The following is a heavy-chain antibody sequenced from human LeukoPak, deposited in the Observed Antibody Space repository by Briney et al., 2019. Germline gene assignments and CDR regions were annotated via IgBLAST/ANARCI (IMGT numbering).Heavy chain of an antibody. J-gene: IGHJ6*03. CDR3: ARRNGIAVAGTGRYYYYYYMDV. V-gene: IGHV4-4*09. CDR2: IYTSGST. Sequence: PSETLSLTCTVSGGSISSYYWSWIRQPPGKGLEWIGYIYTSGSTNYNPSLKSRVTTSVDTSKNQFSLKLSSVTAADTAVYFCARRNGIAVAGTGRYYYYYYMDVWGKGSTVTVPS. D-gene: IGHD6-19*01. CDR1: GGSISSYY.